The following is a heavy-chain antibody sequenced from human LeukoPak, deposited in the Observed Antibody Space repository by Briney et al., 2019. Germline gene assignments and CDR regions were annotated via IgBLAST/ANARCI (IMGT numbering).Heavy chain of an antibody. V-gene: IGHV3-30*18. CDR1: GFTFSSYG. CDR3: AKQGLVGASVPDY. D-gene: IGHD1-26*01. Sequence: PGGSLRLSCAASGFTFSSYGMHWVRQAPGKGLEWVAVISYDGSNKYYADSVKGRFTISRDNSKNTLYLQMNSLRAEDTAVYYCAKQGLVGASVPDYWGRGTLVAVSS. J-gene: IGHJ4*02. CDR2: ISYDGSNK.